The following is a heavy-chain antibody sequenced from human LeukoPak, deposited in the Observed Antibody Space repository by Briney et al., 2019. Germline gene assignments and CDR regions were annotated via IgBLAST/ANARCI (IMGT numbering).Heavy chain of an antibody. CDR3: AREREGYDFWSGYYVYYYYYYYMDV. CDR2: ISYDGSNK. Sequence: PGRSLRLSCAASGFTFSSYAMHWVRQAPGKGLEWVAVISYDGSNKYYADSVKGRFTISRDNSKNTLYLQMNSLRAEDTAVYYCAREREGYDFWSGYYVYYYYYYYMDVWGKGTTVTVSS. J-gene: IGHJ6*03. D-gene: IGHD3-3*01. CDR1: GFTFSSYA. V-gene: IGHV3-30*01.